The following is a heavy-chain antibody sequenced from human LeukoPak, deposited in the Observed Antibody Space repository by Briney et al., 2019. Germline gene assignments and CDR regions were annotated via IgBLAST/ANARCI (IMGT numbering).Heavy chain of an antibody. CDR3: ARGKPYYDILTGYYPIDY. CDR1: GFTFSSYG. CDR2: IHHDGSNK. J-gene: IGHJ4*02. V-gene: IGHV3-30*02. D-gene: IGHD3-9*01. Sequence: GGSLRLSCAASGFTFSSYGMHWVRQAPGKGLDWVAFIHHDGSNKYYADSVRGRFTISRDNSKNTLYLQMNSLRAEDTAVYYCARGKPYYDILTGYYPIDYWGQGTLVTVSS.